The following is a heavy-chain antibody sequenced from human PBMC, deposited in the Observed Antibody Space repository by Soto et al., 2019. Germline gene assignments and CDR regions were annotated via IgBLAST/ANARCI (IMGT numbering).Heavy chain of an antibody. Sequence: GGSLRVSCAASGFTFSSYAMSWVRQAPGKGLEWVSVISSSGGSTYYADSVKGRFTISRDNSKNTLYLQMNSLRAEDTAVYYCAKGGSSYYFDYWGQGTLVTVSS. V-gene: IGHV3-23*01. J-gene: IGHJ4*02. CDR3: AKGGSSYYFDY. CDR2: ISSSGGST. D-gene: IGHD2-15*01. CDR1: GFTFSSYA.